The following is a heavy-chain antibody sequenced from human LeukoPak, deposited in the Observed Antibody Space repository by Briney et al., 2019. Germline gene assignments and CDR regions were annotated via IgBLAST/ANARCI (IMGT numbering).Heavy chain of an antibody. CDR3: ARHRDGSGWYEEDY. Sequence: KVSCKASGYTFTSYAMNWVRQAPGQGLEWMGIIYPGDSDTRYSPSFQGQVTISADKSISTAYLQWSSLKASDTAMYYCARHRDGSGWYEEDYWGQGTLVTVSS. J-gene: IGHJ4*02. CDR1: GYTFTSYA. V-gene: IGHV5-51*01. CDR2: IYPGDSDT. D-gene: IGHD6-19*01.